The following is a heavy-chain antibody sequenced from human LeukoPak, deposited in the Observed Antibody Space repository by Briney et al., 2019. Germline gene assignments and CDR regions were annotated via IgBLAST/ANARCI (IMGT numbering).Heavy chain of an antibody. J-gene: IGHJ6*03. CDR2: TNHSGST. CDR3: ARGRVVPAAIQRRYYYYYMDV. D-gene: IGHD2-2*02. V-gene: IGHV4-34*01. Sequence: SETLSLTCAVYGGSFSGYYWSWIRQPPGKGLEWIGETNHSGSTNYNPSLKSRVTISVDTSKNQFSLKLSSVTAADTAVYYCARGRVVPAAIQRRYYYYYMDVWGKGTTVTVSS. CDR1: GGSFSGYY.